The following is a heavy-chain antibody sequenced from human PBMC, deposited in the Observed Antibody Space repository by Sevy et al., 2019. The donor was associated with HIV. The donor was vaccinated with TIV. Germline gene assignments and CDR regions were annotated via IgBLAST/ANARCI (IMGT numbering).Heavy chain of an antibody. D-gene: IGHD3-3*01. CDR3: TRGDGSYDFCCGYYGPPNPALDY. CDR1: GFTFGDYA. Sequence: GGSLRLSCTASGFTFGDYAMSWFRQAPGKGLEWVGFIRSKAYGGTTEYAASVKGRFAISRDDSKSIAYLQMNSLKTEDIAVYYCTRGDGSYDFCCGYYGPPNPALDYWGQGTLVTVSS. J-gene: IGHJ4*02. V-gene: IGHV3-49*03. CDR2: IRSKAYGGTT.